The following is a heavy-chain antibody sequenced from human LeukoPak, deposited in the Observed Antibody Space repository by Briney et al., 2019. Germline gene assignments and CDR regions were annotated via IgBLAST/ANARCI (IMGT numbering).Heavy chain of an antibody. Sequence: PGGSLRLSCAAFGFTVSSNYMSWVRQAPGKGLEWVSIIYSGGSAYYADSVKGKFTISRDNSKNTLYLQMNSLRAEDTAVYYCARGGDYFDYWGQGTLVTVSS. CDR2: IYSGGSA. J-gene: IGHJ4*02. CDR3: ARGGDYFDY. CDR1: GFTVSSNY. D-gene: IGHD1-26*01. V-gene: IGHV3-53*01.